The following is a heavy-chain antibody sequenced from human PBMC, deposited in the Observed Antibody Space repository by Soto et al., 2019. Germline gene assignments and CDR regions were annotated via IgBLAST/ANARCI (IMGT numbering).Heavy chain of an antibody. J-gene: IGHJ6*02. CDR3: YSSSSLLDV. D-gene: IGHD6-6*01. CDR2: INPSGGST. Sequence: QVQLVPSGAEVKKPGASVKVSCKASGYTFTSYYMHWVRQAPGQGLEWMGIINPSGGSTSYAQKFQGRVTKTRDTSTSTVYMEMSSLRSEDTAVYYCYSSSSLLDVWGQGTTVTVSS. V-gene: IGHV1-46*01. CDR1: GYTFTSYY.